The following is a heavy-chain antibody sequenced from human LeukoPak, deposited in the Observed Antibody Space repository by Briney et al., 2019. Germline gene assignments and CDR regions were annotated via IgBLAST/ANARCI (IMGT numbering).Heavy chain of an antibody. Sequence: WGSLRLSCAASRFTFSTYSMKWVRQAPGKGLEGVSFISTSSSYIYYADSVKGRFTISRDNAKNTLYLQMNSLRAEDTAVYYCAKVEIAAALVGAFDIWGQGTMVTVSS. D-gene: IGHD6-13*01. J-gene: IGHJ3*02. CDR1: RFTFSTYS. CDR3: AKVEIAAALVGAFDI. CDR2: ISTSSSYI. V-gene: IGHV3-21*04.